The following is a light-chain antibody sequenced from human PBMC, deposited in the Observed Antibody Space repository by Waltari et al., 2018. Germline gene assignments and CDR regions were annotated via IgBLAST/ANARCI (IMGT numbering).Light chain of an antibody. CDR3: QHYSSAPYT. J-gene: IGKJ2*01. CDR2: KAS. CDR1: QSISSW. Sequence: DIQMTQSPSTLSASVGDRVTITCRASQSISSWLAWYQVRPGQAPKLLIQKASYLQSGVPSRFSGSESGTTEFTLSISSLQPDDFATYYCQHYSSAPYTFGQGTKLEIK. V-gene: IGKV1-5*03.